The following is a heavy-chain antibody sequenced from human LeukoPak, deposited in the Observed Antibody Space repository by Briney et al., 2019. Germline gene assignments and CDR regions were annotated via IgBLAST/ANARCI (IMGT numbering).Heavy chain of an antibody. D-gene: IGHD5-12*01. J-gene: IGHJ5*02. Sequence: ASVKVSCKASGYTFTSYYMHWVRQAPGQGLEWMGIINPSGGSTSYAQKFQGRVTITADKSTSTAYMELSSLRSEDTAVYYCARVSSGYQGWFDPWGQGILVTVSS. CDR2: INPSGGST. CDR3: ARVSSGYQGWFDP. V-gene: IGHV1-46*01. CDR1: GYTFTSYY.